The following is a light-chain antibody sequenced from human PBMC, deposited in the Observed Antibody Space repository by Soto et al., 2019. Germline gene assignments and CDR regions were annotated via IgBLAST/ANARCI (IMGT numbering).Light chain of an antibody. CDR3: QQYGSSPPT. CDR2: GAS. CDR1: QSVNSYS. V-gene: IGKV3-20*01. Sequence: EIVLTQSPGTLSLSPGERATLSCRASQSVNSYSLAWDQRKPGQPPRLLVWGASNRATDIPYRFSGSGSGTDFTLTITNLEPEDFAVYYCQQYGSSPPTFGQGTRVEVK. J-gene: IGKJ1*01.